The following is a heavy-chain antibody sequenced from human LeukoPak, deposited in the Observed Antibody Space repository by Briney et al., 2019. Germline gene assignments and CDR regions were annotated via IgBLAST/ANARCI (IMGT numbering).Heavy chain of an antibody. CDR2: ISGSGGST. Sequence: GGSLRLSCAASGFTFSSYAMSWVRQAPGKGLEWVSAISGSGGSTYYADSVKGQFTISRDNSKNTLYLQMNSLRAEDTAVYYCAKRGEYGDYEGYWGQGTLVTVSS. CDR3: AKRGEYGDYEGY. D-gene: IGHD4-17*01. V-gene: IGHV3-23*01. J-gene: IGHJ4*02. CDR1: GFTFSSYA.